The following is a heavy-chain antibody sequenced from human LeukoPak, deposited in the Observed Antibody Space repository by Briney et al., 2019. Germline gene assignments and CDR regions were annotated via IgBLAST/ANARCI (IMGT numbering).Heavy chain of an antibody. J-gene: IGHJ4*02. CDR2: INPNSGGT. V-gene: IGHV1-2*06. Sequence: GASVKVSCTASGYTITDYYMHWVRQAPGQGLEWMGRINPNSGGTNYAQKFQGRVTMTRDTSISTVYMELSRLRSDDTAVYYCARVGYYESSGYYEYWGQGTLVTVSS. CDR1: GYTITDYY. CDR3: ARVGYYESSGYYEY. D-gene: IGHD3-22*01.